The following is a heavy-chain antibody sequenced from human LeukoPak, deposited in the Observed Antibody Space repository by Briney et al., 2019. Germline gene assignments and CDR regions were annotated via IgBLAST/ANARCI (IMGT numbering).Heavy chain of an antibody. CDR2: IYNSGST. J-gene: IGHJ6*02. CDR3: ARGRSVDYDFWSGYRYIRGHYGMDV. V-gene: IGHV4-4*07. D-gene: IGHD3-3*01. CDR1: GGSISSYY. Sequence: SETLSLTCTVSGGSISSYYWSWIRQPAGKGLEWIGHIYNSGSTNYNPSLKSRVTISVDTSKNQFSLKLSSVTAADTAVYYCARGRSVDYDFWSGYRYIRGHYGMDVWGQGTTVTVSS.